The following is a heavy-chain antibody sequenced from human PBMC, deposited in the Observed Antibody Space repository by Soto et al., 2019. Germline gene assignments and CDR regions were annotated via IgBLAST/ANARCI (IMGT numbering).Heavy chain of an antibody. D-gene: IGHD6-6*01. CDR2: IYYSGST. V-gene: IGHV4-30-4*01. CDR1: GVPISTDDYY. CDR3: ARLPGGTAPRPDY. Sequence: ASETLSLTCTVSGVPISTDDYYWTWIRQPPGKGLEWIGYIYYSGSTYYNWSLKSRVTISIDTSKNQFSLNLSSVTAADTAVYYCARLPGGTAPRPDYWGQGTMVTVSS. J-gene: IGHJ4*02.